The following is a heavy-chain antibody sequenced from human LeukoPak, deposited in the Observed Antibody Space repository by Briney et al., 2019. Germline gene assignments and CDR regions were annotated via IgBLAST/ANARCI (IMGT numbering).Heavy chain of an antibody. J-gene: IGHJ6*03. CDR3: ARVGSGNYYYYYMDV. V-gene: IGHV4-59*01. CDR1: GGSISSYY. CDR2: IYYSGST. Sequence: SETLSLTCTVSGGSISSYYWSSIRQPPGKGLEWIGYIYYSGSTNYNPSLKSRVTISVDTSKNQFSLKLSSVTAADTAVYYCARVGSGNYYYYYMDVWGKGTTVTVSS. D-gene: IGHD3-3*01.